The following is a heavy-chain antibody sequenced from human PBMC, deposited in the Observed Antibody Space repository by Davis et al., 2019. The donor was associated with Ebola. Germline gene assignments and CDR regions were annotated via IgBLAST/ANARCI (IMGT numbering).Heavy chain of an antibody. CDR2: IYYNGDT. D-gene: IGHD6-25*01. CDR3: ARRSIAAVRYGMDV. CDR1: GGSISSGDYY. Sequence: SETLSLTCTVSGGSISSGDYYWSWIRQPPGKGLEWIGIIYYNGDTYYNPSLRSRVTISIDTSKNQFSLKLSSVTAADTAVYYCARRSIAAVRYGMDVWGQGTTVTVSS. V-gene: IGHV4-39*01. J-gene: IGHJ6*02.